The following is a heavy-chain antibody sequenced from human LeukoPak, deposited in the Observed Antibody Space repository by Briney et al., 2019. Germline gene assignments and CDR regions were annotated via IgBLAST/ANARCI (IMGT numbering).Heavy chain of an antibody. V-gene: IGHV3-21*06. J-gene: IGHJ4*02. CDR1: GFTFSSYG. D-gene: IGHD4-17*01. Sequence: GGSLRLSCAASGFTFSSYGMSWVRQAPGKGLEWVSSISGSSGYIFYADSVKGRFTISRDNAKNSLYLQMNSLRAEDTAVYYCGRDLPTVTSIDYWGQGTLVTVSS. CDR3: GRDLPTVTSIDY. CDR2: ISGSSGYI.